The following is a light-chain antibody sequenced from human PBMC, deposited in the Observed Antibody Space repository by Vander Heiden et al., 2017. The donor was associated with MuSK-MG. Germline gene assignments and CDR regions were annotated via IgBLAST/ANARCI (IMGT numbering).Light chain of an antibody. J-gene: IGKJ1*01. CDR2: AAS. Sequence: DIQMTQSPSSLSASVGDRVTITCRASQGVSTSLAWYQQKPGKAPKLLLYAASTLESGVPSRFRGSGSGTDYTLTISSLQPEDSATYFCQQEDSTPQTFGQGTKVEIK. V-gene: IGKV1-NL1*01. CDR1: QGVSTS. CDR3: QQEDSTPQT.